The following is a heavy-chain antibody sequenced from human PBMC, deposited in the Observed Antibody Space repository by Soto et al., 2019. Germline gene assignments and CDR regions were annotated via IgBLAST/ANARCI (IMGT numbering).Heavy chain of an antibody. CDR3: ARDGAHLYYYYYGMDV. CDR2: INPSGGST. Sequence: ASVKVSCKAPGYTFTSYYMHWVRQAPGQGLEWMGIINPSGGSTSYAQKFQGRVTMTRDTSTSTVYMELSSLRSEDTAVYYCARDGAHLYYYYYGMDVWGQGTTVTVSS. V-gene: IGHV1-46*01. J-gene: IGHJ6*02. CDR1: GYTFTSYY. D-gene: IGHD2-15*01.